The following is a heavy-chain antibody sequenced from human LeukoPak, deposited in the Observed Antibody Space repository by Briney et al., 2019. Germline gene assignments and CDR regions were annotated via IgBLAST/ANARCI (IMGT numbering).Heavy chain of an antibody. Sequence: GGSLRLSCAASGFTFSSYWMSWVRQAPGKGLEWVANIKQDGSEKYYADSVKGRFTISRDNAKNSLYLQMNSLRAEDMALYYCARGKRKIGDAFDIWGQGTMVTVSS. J-gene: IGHJ3*02. V-gene: IGHV3-7*03. CDR2: IKQDGSEK. CDR1: GFTFSSYW. D-gene: IGHD2-21*01. CDR3: ARGKRKIGDAFDI.